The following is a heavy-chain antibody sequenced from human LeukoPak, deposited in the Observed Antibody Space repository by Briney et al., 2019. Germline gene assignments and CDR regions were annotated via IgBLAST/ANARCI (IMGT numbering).Heavy chain of an antibody. J-gene: IGHJ4*02. CDR3: AGGPGFLIDC. D-gene: IGHD3-3*01. Sequence: PGGSLRLSCAASGFTFSSYWMSWVRQAPGKGLEWVANIKQDGSEKHYVDSVKGRLTISRDNAKNLLYPQMNSLRVEDTAVYYCAGGPGFLIDCWGQGTLVTVSS. CDR1: GFTFSSYW. CDR2: IKQDGSEK. V-gene: IGHV3-7*01.